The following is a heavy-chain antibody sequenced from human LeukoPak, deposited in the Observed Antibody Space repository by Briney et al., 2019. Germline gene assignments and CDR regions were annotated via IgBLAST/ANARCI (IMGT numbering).Heavy chain of an antibody. Sequence: GGSLRLSCAASGFTFSSYAMHWVRQAPGKGLEWVAVISYDGSNKYYADSVKGRFTISRDNSKNTLYLQMNSLRAEDTAVYYCARDQSIRCFDWLYTFDYWGQGTLVTVSS. D-gene: IGHD3-9*01. CDR1: GFTFSSYA. J-gene: IGHJ4*02. V-gene: IGHV3-30*04. CDR3: ARDQSIRCFDWLYTFDY. CDR2: ISYDGSNK.